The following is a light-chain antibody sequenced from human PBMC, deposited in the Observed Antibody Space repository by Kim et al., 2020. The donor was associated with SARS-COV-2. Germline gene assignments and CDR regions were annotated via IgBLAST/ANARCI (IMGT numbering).Light chain of an antibody. Sequence: IVLTQSPATLSLSPGERATLSCRASQSVSSYLAWYQQKPGQAPRLLIYDASNRATGIPARFSGSGSGTDFTLTISSLEPEDFAVYYCQQRSNWVYSFGQGTKLEI. CDR1: QSVSSY. CDR3: QQRSNWVYS. J-gene: IGKJ2*03. V-gene: IGKV3-11*01. CDR2: DAS.